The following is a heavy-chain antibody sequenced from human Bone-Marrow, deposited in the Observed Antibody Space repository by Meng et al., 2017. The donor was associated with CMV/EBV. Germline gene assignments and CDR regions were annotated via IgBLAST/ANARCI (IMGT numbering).Heavy chain of an antibody. CDR3: AREIQIAVAGSWFDP. V-gene: IGHV1-2*02. J-gene: IGHJ5*02. Sequence: ASVKVSCKASGYTLTDYYMHWVRQAPGQGLEWMGWINPKSGGTNYAQKFQGRVTMTRDTSISTAYMELSRLRSDDTAVYYCAREIQIAVAGSWFDPWGQGTLVTVSS. CDR1: GYTLTDYY. CDR2: INPKSGGT. D-gene: IGHD6-19*01.